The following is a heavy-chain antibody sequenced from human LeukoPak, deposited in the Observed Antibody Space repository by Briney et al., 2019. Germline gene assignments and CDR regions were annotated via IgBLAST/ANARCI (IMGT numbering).Heavy chain of an antibody. CDR3: AKSAGYGSGSYLGDY. J-gene: IGHJ4*02. D-gene: IGHD3-10*01. V-gene: IGHV3-23*01. Sequence: GGSLRLSCAASGFTFSSYAMSWVRQAPGKGLEWVSAISGSGGSTYYADSVKGRFTISRDNSKNTLYLQMNSLRAGDTAAYYCAKSAGYGSGSYLGDYWGQGTLVTVSS. CDR1: GFTFSSYA. CDR2: ISGSGGST.